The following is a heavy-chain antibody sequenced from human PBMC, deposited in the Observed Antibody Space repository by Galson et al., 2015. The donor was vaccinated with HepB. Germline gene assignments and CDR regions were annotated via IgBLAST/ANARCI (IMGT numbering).Heavy chain of an antibody. Sequence: SLRLSCAASGFTFGDYAMSWFRQAPGKGLEWVGFIRSKAYGGTTEYAASVKGRFTISRDDSKSIAYLQMNSLKTEDTAVYYCTRGPYSSGWPTGDNFDYWGQGTLVTVSS. V-gene: IGHV3-49*03. D-gene: IGHD6-19*01. J-gene: IGHJ4*02. CDR1: GFTFGDYA. CDR3: TRGPYSSGWPTGDNFDY. CDR2: IRSKAYGGTT.